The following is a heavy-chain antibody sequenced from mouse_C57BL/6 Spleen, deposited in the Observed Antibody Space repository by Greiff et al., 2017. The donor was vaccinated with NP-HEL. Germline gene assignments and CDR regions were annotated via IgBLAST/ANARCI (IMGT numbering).Heavy chain of an antibody. J-gene: IGHJ2*01. CDR3: ARGGTTDYG. D-gene: IGHD1-1*01. Sequence: QVQLQQPGAELVMPGASVKLSCKASGYTFTSYWMHWVKQRPGQGLEWIGEIDPSDSYTNYNQKFKGKSTLTVDKSASTAYMQLSSLTSEVSAVYYCARGGTTDYGWGKGATLTAAS. CDR2: IDPSDSYT. V-gene: IGHV1-69*01. CDR1: GYTFTSYW.